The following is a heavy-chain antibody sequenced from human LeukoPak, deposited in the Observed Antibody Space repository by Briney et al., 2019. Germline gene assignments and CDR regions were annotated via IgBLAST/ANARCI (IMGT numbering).Heavy chain of an antibody. V-gene: IGHV1-46*01. D-gene: IGHD6-19*01. Sequence: ASVTVSCKASGYTFSRYYVHWVRQAPGQGLEWMGIINPDGGSTTYAQKFQGRVTLTRDMSTSTVYMELKSLRSEDTAVYYCARVADGQWPFFDYWGQGTLVTVSS. CDR3: ARVADGQWPFFDY. CDR2: INPDGGST. CDR1: GYTFSRYY. J-gene: IGHJ4*02.